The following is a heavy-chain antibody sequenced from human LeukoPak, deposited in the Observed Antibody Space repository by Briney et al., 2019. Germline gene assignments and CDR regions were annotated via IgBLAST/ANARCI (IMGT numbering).Heavy chain of an antibody. CDR2: IKQDGSEK. V-gene: IGHV3-7*01. D-gene: IGHD6-13*01. J-gene: IGHJ3*02. CDR3: ATQIAAAGTGAFDI. Sequence: GGSLRLSCAASGFTFSSYWMSWVRQAPGKGLEWVANIKQDGSEKYYVDSVKGRFTISRDNAKNSLYLQMNSLRAEDTAVYYCATQIAAAGTGAFDIWGQGTMVTASS. CDR1: GFTFSSYW.